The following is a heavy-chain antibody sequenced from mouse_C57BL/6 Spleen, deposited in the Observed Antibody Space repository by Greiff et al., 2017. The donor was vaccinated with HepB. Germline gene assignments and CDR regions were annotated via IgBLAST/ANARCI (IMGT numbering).Heavy chain of an antibody. CDR1: GYTFTSYW. Sequence: QVQLKESGAELAKPGASVKLSCKASGYTFTSYWMHWVKQRPGQGLEWIGYINPSSGYTKYNQKFKDKATLTADKSSSTAYMQLSSLTYEDSAVYYCATIYYDYDGMDYWGQGTSVTVSS. D-gene: IGHD2-4*01. V-gene: IGHV1-7*01. CDR2: INPSSGYT. J-gene: IGHJ4*01. CDR3: ATIYYDYDGMDY.